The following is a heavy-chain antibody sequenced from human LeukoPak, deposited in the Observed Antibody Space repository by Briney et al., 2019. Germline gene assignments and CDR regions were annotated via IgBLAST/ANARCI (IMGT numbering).Heavy chain of an antibody. CDR1: GGSFSGYY. Sequence: SETLSLTCAVYGGSFSGYYWSWIRQPPGKGLEWIGEINHSGSTNYNPSLKSRVTISVDTSKNQFSLKLSSVTAADTAVYYCVRGRRVWFGELLGKFDYWGQGTLVTVSS. CDR2: INHSGST. D-gene: IGHD3-10*01. V-gene: IGHV4-34*01. CDR3: VRGRRVWFGELLGKFDY. J-gene: IGHJ4*02.